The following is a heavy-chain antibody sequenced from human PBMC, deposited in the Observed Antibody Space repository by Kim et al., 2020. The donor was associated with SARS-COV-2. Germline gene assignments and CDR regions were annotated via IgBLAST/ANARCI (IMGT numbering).Heavy chain of an antibody. CDR2: GSVDIP. V-gene: IGHV3-23*01. D-gene: IGHD6-25*01. J-gene: IGHJ4*02. Sequence: GSVDIPYYAADAKGQYTISRDNSKHTLYLQMNSLRAEDTAVYYCGWSSGYWGQGTLVTVSS. CDR3: GWSSGY.